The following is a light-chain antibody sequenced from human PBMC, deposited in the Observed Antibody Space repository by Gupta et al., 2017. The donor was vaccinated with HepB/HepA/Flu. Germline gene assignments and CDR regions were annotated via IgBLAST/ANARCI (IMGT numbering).Light chain of an antibody. Sequence: QSALTQPASVSGSPGQSITISCTGTSSDVGGYNYVSWYRQHPGKAPKVMIYDVNKRPSGVPDRFSGSKSGNAAFLTISGLQAEDEADYYCCSYAGNSWVFGGGTKLTVL. CDR3: CSYAGNSWV. V-gene: IGLV2-11*01. CDR1: SSDVGGYNY. J-gene: IGLJ3*02. CDR2: DVN.